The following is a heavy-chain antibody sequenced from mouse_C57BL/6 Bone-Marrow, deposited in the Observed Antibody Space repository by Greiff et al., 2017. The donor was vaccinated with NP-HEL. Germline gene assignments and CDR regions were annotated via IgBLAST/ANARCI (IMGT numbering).Heavy chain of an antibody. CDR1: GYTFTSYW. J-gene: IGHJ4*01. D-gene: IGHD2-1*01. V-gene: IGHV1-55*01. CDR3: ARGGIYYGNWGAMDY. Sequence: QVQLQQPGAELVKPGASVKMSCKASGYTFTSYWITWVKQRPGQGLEWIGDIYPGSGSTNYNEKFKSKATLTVDTSSSTAYMQLSSLTSEDSAVYYCARGGIYYGNWGAMDYWGQGTSVTVSS. CDR2: IYPGSGST.